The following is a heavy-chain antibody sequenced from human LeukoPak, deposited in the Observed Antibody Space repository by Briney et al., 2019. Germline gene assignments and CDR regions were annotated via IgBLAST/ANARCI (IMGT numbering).Heavy chain of an antibody. CDR3: ARETGSAVGSTDFDY. CDR2: ISSSSSYI. CDR1: GFTFSSYS. J-gene: IGHJ4*02. D-gene: IGHD4-17*01. V-gene: IGHV3-21*01. Sequence: GGSLRLSCAASGFTFSSYSMNWVRQAPGKGLEWVSSISSSSSYIYYADSVKGRFTISRDNAKNSLYLQMNSLRAEDTAVYYCARETGSAVGSTDFDYWGQGTLVTVSS.